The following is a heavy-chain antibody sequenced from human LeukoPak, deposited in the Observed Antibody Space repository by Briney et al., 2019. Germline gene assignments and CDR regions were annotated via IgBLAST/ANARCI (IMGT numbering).Heavy chain of an antibody. J-gene: IGHJ6*03. Sequence: PSETLSLTCAVSGYSISGDYYWGWIQHPPGGVLGLVEIIYHSGSTYYNPSLKTRVTISVDTSKNQFSLKLSSVTAADTAVYYCARERDFWSGYPIYYMDVWGKGTTVTVSS. CDR2: IYHSGST. V-gene: IGHV4-38-2*02. D-gene: IGHD3-3*01. CDR1: GYSISGDYY. CDR3: ARERDFWSGYPIYYMDV.